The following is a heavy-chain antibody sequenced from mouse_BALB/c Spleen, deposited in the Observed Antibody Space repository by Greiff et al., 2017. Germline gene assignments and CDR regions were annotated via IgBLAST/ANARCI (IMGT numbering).Heavy chain of an antibody. CDR1: SYTFTSYY. V-gene: IGHV1S81*02. D-gene: IGHD4-1*01. CDR2: INPSNGGT. Sequence: QVQLQQSGAELVKPGASVKLSCKASSYTFTSYYMYWVKQRPGQGLEWIGEINPSNGGTNFNEKFKSKATLTVDKSSSTAYMQLSSLTSEDSAVYYCARGNWPYAMDYWGQGTSVTVSS. J-gene: IGHJ4*01. CDR3: ARGNWPYAMDY.